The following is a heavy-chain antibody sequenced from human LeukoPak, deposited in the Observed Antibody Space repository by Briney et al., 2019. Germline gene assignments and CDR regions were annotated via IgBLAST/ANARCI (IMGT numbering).Heavy chain of an antibody. CDR3: TTGNP. CDR2: MKSKSEGGTT. J-gene: IGHJ5*02. CDR1: GFTFANAS. Sequence: PGGSLRLSCFTSGFTFANASMSWVRQAPGKGLEWVGLMKSKSEGGTTFYAAPVRGRFTISRDDSRNTLYLEMTSLTIGDTGVYYCTTGNPWGQGTLVTVSS. V-gene: IGHV3-15*01.